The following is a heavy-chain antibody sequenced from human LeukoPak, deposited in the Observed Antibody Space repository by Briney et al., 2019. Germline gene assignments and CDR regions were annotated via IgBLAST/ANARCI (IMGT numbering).Heavy chain of an antibody. CDR2: IYSGGST. D-gene: IGHD5-24*01. CDR1: GFTVSSNY. CDR3: ARSDGTGAFDI. J-gene: IGHJ3*02. Sequence: GGSLRLSCAASGFTVSSNYMSWVRQAPGKGLEWVSVIYSGGSTYYADSVKGRFTISRDNSKNSLYLQMNSLRAEDTAVYYCARSDGTGAFDIWGQGTMVTVSS. V-gene: IGHV3-66*01.